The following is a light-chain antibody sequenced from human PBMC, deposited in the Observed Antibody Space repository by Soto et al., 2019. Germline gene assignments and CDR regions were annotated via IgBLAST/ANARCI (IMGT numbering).Light chain of an antibody. CDR3: QQYGSSPPFT. Sequence: EIGLTQSPGTLSLSPGARATLSCRASQSVSSSYLAWYQQKPGQAPRLLIYGASSRATGIPDRFSGSGSGTDFTLNISRLEPEDFAVYYCQQYGSSPPFTFGPGTKVAIK. J-gene: IGKJ3*01. V-gene: IGKV3-20*01. CDR1: QSVSSSY. CDR2: GAS.